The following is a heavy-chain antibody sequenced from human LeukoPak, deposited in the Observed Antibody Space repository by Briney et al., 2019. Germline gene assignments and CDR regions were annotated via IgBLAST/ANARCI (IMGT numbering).Heavy chain of an antibody. J-gene: IGHJ5*02. D-gene: IGHD2-2*02. Sequence: GGSLRLSCAASGFTFRNYDMHWVRQATGKGLEWVSAIGTAGDTYYPGSVKGRFTISRENAKNSLYLQVNSLRAGDTAVYYCARGLRYCSSTSCYSWFDPWGQGTLVTVSS. CDR1: GFTFRNYD. CDR2: IGTAGDT. V-gene: IGHV3-13*01. CDR3: ARGLRYCSSTSCYSWFDP.